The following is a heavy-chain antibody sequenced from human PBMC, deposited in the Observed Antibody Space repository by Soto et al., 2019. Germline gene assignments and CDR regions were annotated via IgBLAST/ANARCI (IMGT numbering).Heavy chain of an antibody. J-gene: IGHJ4*02. Sequence: ASVKVSCKASGYTFSIYTIHWVRQAPGQRLEWMGWINAGTGDTKFSQKFQGRVTITRDTSANTAYMELSSLRSEDTAVYYCARGANSVTYFLSYFDYCGQGTLATIS. CDR2: INAGTGDT. D-gene: IGHD1-26*01. CDR3: ARGANSVTYFLSYFDY. CDR1: GYTFSIYT. V-gene: IGHV1-3*01.